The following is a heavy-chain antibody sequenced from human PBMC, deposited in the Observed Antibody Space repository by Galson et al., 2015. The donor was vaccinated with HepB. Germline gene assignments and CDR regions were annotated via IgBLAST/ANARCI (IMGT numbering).Heavy chain of an antibody. J-gene: IGHJ4*02. D-gene: IGHD3-10*01. CDR2: ISYDGSNK. CDR3: ARDPGGLLWFGELLSPWGYYFDY. Sequence: SLRLSCAASGFIFSSYGMHWVRQAPGQGLEWVAVISYDGSNKYYADSVKGRFTISRDNSKNTLYLQMNSLRAEDTAVYYCARDPGGLLWFGELLSPWGYYFDYWGQGTLVTVSS. V-gene: IGHV3-30*03. CDR1: GFIFSSYG.